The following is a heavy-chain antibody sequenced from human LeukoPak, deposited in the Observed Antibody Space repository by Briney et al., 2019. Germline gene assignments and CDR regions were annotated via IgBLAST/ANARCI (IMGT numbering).Heavy chain of an antibody. V-gene: IGHV4-4*07. CDR3: ARVQTSGSYFGAFDI. J-gene: IGHJ3*02. D-gene: IGHD1-26*01. CDR1: GGYISSYY. CDR2: IYTSGST. Sequence: PSETLSLTCSVSGGYISSYYWSWIRQPAGKGLEWIGRIYTSGSTNYNPSLKSRVTMSVDTSKNQFSLKLSSVTAADTAVYYCARVQTSGSYFGAFDIWGQGTMVTVSS.